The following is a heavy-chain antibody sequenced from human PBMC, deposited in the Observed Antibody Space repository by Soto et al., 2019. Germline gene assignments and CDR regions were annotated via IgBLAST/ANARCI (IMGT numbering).Heavy chain of an antibody. J-gene: IGHJ4*02. D-gene: IGHD6-13*01. CDR2: INAYNGNT. V-gene: IGHV1-18*01. CDR3: ASFITASGWLDY. Sequence: QIQLVQSGAEVKKPGASVKVSCKASGYTFTSYGISWVRQAPGQGLEWMGWINAYNGNTNYAQKFQGRVTMTTDTATSTGSMELRSLRSADPAGYYCASFITASGWLDYWGQGTLVTVSS. CDR1: GYTFTSYG.